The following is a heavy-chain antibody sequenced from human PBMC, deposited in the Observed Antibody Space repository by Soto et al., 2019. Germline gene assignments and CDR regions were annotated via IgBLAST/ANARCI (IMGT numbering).Heavy chain of an antibody. CDR2: IIPILGIA. D-gene: IGHD6-13*01. Sequence: QVQLMQSGAEVKKPGSSVKVSCKASGGTFSSYTISWVRQAPGQGLEWMGRIIPILGIANYAQKFQGRVTXTXDIXTSTAYMELSSLRSEDTAVYYCARDGDSSSWYLDYWGQGTLVTVSS. CDR3: ARDGDSSSWYLDY. J-gene: IGHJ4*02. CDR1: GGTFSSYT. V-gene: IGHV1-69*08.